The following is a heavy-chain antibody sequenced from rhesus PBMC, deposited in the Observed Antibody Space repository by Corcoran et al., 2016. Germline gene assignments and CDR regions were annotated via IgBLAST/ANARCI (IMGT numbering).Heavy chain of an antibody. CDR1: GFTFSSYG. V-gene: IGHV3S5*01. CDR3: AKYRFDY. D-gene: IGHD1-1*01. CDR2: INSGGGST. J-gene: IGHJ4*01. Sequence: EVQLVETGGGLVQPGGSLKLSCAASGFTFSSYGMSWVRQAPGKGLEWVSAINSGGGSTYYAYSVKCRFTISRDNSKNTLSLQMNSLRAEDTAVYYCAKYRFDYWGQGVLVTVSS.